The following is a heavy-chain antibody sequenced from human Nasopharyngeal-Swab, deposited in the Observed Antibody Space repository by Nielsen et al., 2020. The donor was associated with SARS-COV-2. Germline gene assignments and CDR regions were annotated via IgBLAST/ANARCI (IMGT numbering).Heavy chain of an antibody. CDR1: GFTFSSYW. J-gene: IGHJ6*02. V-gene: IGHV3-9*01. CDR3: ANLLAGTHYYYGMDV. Sequence: SLKISCAASGFTFSSYWMSWVRQAPGKGLEWVSGISWNSGSIGYADSVKGRFTISRDNAKNSLYLQMNSLRAEDTALYYCANLLAGTHYYYGMDVWGQGTTVTVSS. CDR2: ISWNSGSI. D-gene: IGHD3-3*02.